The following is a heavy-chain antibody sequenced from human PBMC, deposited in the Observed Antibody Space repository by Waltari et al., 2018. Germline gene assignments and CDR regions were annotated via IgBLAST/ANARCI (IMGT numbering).Heavy chain of an antibody. CDR3: ARLGGNWVGRALDY. Sequence: QVQLQPWGAGLLKPSETLSLTCAVSGGSFSGSYWSWLRQPPGKGLEWIGEINHSGSTNYNPSLKSRVTISVDTSKNQFSLKLSSVTAADTAVYYCARLGGNWVGRALDYWGQGTLVTVSS. D-gene: IGHD2-15*01. V-gene: IGHV4-34*01. CDR2: INHSGST. CDR1: GGSFSGSY. J-gene: IGHJ4*02.